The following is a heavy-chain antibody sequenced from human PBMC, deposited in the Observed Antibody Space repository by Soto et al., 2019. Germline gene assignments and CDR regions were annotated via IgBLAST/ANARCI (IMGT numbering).Heavy chain of an antibody. Sequence: QVQLQESGPGLVKPSGTLSLTCAVSGGSISSSSWWPWVRQPPGKGLEWIGEIFHSGSTNYNPSLKPRVTIAVDKYKNQFSLNLSSVTAADTAVYYCAITIVTTMTGAFDIWGQGTMVTVSS. J-gene: IGHJ3*02. D-gene: IGHD5-12*01. CDR3: AITIVTTMTGAFDI. CDR2: IFHSGST. V-gene: IGHV4-4*02. CDR1: GGSISSSSW.